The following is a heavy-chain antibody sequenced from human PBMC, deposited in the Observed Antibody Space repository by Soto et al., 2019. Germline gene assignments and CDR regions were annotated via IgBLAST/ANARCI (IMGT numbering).Heavy chain of an antibody. CDR3: AKVGGSGYDTFDY. Sequence: EVQLLESGGGLVQPGGSLRLSCAASGFTFSSYAMSWVRQAPGQGLEWVSAISGSGGSTYYADSVKGRFTISRDNSKNTLYLQMNSLRAEDTAVYYCAKVGGSGYDTFDYWGQGTLVTVSS. V-gene: IGHV3-23*01. CDR1: GFTFSSYA. D-gene: IGHD5-12*01. CDR2: ISGSGGST. J-gene: IGHJ4*02.